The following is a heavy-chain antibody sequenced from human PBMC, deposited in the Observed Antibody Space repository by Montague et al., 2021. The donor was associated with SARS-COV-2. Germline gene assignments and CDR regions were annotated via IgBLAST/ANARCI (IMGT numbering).Heavy chain of an antibody. D-gene: IGHD5-12*01. CDR3: ARDQGGYGTFDI. CDR1: GFIFSDYY. J-gene: IGHJ3*02. Sequence: SLRLSCAASGFIFSDYYMTWIRQAPGKGLEWVSHISGSGSKTYYADSVKGRFTISRDTANNSVYLQMNFLGAEDTAVYYCARDQGGYGTFDIWGQGTMVTLSS. CDR2: ISGSGSKT. V-gene: IGHV3-11*01.